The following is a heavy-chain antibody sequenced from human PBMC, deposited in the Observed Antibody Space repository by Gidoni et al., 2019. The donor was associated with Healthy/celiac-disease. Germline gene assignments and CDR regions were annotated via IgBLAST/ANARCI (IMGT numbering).Heavy chain of an antibody. CDR2: IWYDGSNK. Sequence: QVQLVESGGGVVQPGRSLRLSCAASGFTFSSYGMHWVRQAPGKGLEWVAVIWYDGSNKYYADSVKGRFTISRDNSKNTLYLQMNSLRAEDTAVYYCARSNLGGATTIGDAFDIWGQGTMVTVSS. CDR3: ARSNLGGATTIGDAFDI. J-gene: IGHJ3*02. CDR1: GFTFSSYG. D-gene: IGHD1-26*01. V-gene: IGHV3-33*01.